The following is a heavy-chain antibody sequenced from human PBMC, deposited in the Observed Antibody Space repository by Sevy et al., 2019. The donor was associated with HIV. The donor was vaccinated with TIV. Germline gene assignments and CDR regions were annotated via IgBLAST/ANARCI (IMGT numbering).Heavy chain of an antibody. D-gene: IGHD3-16*01. CDR3: ARGGITFYFDY. CDR2: IYYSGST. V-gene: IGHV4-39*01. Sequence: SETLSLTCTVSGGSISSSSYYWGWIRQPPGKGLEWIGSIYYSGSTYYNPSLKSRVTISVDTSKNQFSLKLSSVTAADTAVYYCARGGITFYFDYRGQGTLVTVSS. J-gene: IGHJ4*02. CDR1: GGSISSSSYY.